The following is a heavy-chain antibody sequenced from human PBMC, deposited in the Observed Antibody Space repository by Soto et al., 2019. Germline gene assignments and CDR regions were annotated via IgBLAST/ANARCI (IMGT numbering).Heavy chain of an antibody. CDR1: GGSFRDYS. Sequence: LSLTCAVYGGSFRDYSWTWIRQPPGKGLEWIGEINHTGSTSYNPSLKSRVTISVDTSKNQFSLKVSSVTAADTAVYYCARRRVMTLWFDPWGQGTLVTVSS. J-gene: IGHJ5*02. D-gene: IGHD2-21*02. CDR2: INHTGST. V-gene: IGHV4-34*01. CDR3: ARRRVMTLWFDP.